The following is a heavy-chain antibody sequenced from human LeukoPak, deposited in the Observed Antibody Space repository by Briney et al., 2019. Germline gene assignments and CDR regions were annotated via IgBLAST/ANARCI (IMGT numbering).Heavy chain of an antibody. D-gene: IGHD3-22*01. Sequence: PVKVSCKASGGTFSSYAISWVRQAPGQGLEWMGRIIPIFGTANYAQKFQGRVTITTDESTSTAYMELSSLRSEDTAVYYCARASYYYDSSGYRRYNWFDPWGQGTLVTVSS. CDR2: IIPIFGTA. CDR1: GGTFSSYA. V-gene: IGHV1-69*05. J-gene: IGHJ5*02. CDR3: ARASYYYDSSGYRRYNWFDP.